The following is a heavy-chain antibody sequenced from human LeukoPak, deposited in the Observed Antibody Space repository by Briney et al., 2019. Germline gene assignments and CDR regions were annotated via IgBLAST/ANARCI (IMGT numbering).Heavy chain of an antibody. D-gene: IGHD2-2*01. CDR2: IHYSGST. CDR1: GGSISSSSYY. V-gene: IGHV4-39*07. CDR3: ARESIVVVPAATYNWFDP. Sequence: PSETLSLTCTVSGGSISSSSYYWGWIRQPPGKGLEWIGSIHYSGSTYYNPSLKSRVTISVDTSKNQFSLKLSSVTAADTAVYYCARESIVVVPAATYNWFDPWGQGTLVTVSS. J-gene: IGHJ5*02.